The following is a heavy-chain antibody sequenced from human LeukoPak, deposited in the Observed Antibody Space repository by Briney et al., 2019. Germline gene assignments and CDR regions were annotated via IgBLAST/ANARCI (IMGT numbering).Heavy chain of an antibody. D-gene: IGHD6-6*01. CDR2: IIPIFGTA. V-gene: IGHV1-69*13. Sequence: GASVKVSCKASGGTSSSYAISWVRQAPGQGLEWMGGIIPIFGTANYAQKFQGRVTITADESTSTAYMELSSLRSEDTAVYYCARGFQEARTFDYWGQGTLVTVSS. CDR3: ARGFQEARTFDY. J-gene: IGHJ4*02. CDR1: GGTSSSYA.